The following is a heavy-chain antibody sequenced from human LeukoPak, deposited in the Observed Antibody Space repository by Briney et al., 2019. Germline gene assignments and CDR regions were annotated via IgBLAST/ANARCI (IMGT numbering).Heavy chain of an antibody. V-gene: IGHV3-30*18. D-gene: IGHD3-3*01. CDR1: GFTFSSYG. CDR2: ISYDGSNK. CDR3: AKEYYDFWSGLPGSKYYYYYGMDV. J-gene: IGHJ6*02. Sequence: GGSLRLSCAASGFTFSSYGMHWVRQAPGKGLEWVAVISYDGSNKYYADSVKGRFTISRDNSKNTLYLQMNSLRAEDTAVYYCAKEYYDFWSGLPGSKYYYYYGMDVWGQGTTVTASS.